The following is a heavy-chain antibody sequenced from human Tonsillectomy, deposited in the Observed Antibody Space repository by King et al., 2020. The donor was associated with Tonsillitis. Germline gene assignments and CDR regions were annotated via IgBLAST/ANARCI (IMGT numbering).Heavy chain of an antibody. J-gene: IGHJ4*02. CDR3: TKEEMTTIFNFDY. Sequence: VQLVESGGGVVQPGRSLRLSCAASGFTFSKTVMHWVRQSLGRGLSWVAVVSTDGRNKFFEASVKGGFTVSRDNSKKTLYLEMNSLRAGDTALYYCTKEEMTTIFNFDYWGQGTLVTVSS. CDR2: VSTDGRNK. V-gene: IGHV3-30*18. CDR1: GFTFSKTV. D-gene: IGHD5-24*01.